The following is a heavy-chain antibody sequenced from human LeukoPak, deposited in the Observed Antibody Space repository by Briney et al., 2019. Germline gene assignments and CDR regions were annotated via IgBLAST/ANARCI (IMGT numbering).Heavy chain of an antibody. CDR3: AKLATSDTGETY. CDR1: GYTFTINH. CDR2: INPSGDST. V-gene: IGHV1-46*01. J-gene: IGHJ4*02. D-gene: IGHD3-16*01. Sequence: ASVKVSCKASGYTFTINHIHWVRQAPGQGLEWMGVINPSGDSTTYAQNFQGRVTMSRDTSTSTVYMELRSLRSEDTAIYYCAKLATSDTGETYWGQGTLVTVSS.